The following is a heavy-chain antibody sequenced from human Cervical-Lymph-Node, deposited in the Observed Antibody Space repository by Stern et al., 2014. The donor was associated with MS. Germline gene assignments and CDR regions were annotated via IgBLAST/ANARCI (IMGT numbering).Heavy chain of an antibody. Sequence: VHLVESGPGKVQPSETLSLTCSVSGGSISSYYCSWVRQPAGKGLEWLGRINTFGSTNFNPSLRSRLTMSVDTSKTQCSLKLKSVTAADTAVYYCARGVLGFGEFPYGMDVWGQGTTVTVSS. D-gene: IGHD3-10*01. CDR1: GGSISSYY. J-gene: IGHJ6*02. CDR3: ARGVLGFGEFPYGMDV. CDR2: INTFGST. V-gene: IGHV4-4*07.